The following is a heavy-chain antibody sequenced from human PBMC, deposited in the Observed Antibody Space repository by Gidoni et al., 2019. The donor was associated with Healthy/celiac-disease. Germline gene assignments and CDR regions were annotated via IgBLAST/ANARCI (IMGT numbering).Heavy chain of an antibody. D-gene: IGHD2-2*01. V-gene: IGHV4-59*01. CDR3: ARVYCSSTSCFLPYFDY. Sequence: QVQLQESGPGLVKPSETLSLTCTVTGGSISSYYWSWIRQPPGKGLEWIGYLYYSGSTNYNPSLNSRVTISVDTSKNQFSLKLSSVTAADTAVYYCARVYCSSTSCFLPYFDYWGQGTLVTVSS. CDR2: LYYSGST. J-gene: IGHJ4*02. CDR1: GGSISSYY.